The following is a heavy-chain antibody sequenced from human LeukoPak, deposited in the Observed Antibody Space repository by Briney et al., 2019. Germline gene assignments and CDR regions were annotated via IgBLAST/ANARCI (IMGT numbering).Heavy chain of an antibody. CDR2: INHSGST. J-gene: IGHJ3*02. D-gene: IGHD3-10*01. Sequence: SETLSLTCAVYGGSFSGYYWSWIRQPPGKGLEWIGEINHSGSTNYNPSLKSRVTISVDASNNQFSLKLSSVIAADTAVYFCARVSMVGAFDIWGQGTMITVSS. V-gene: IGHV4-34*01. CDR3: ARVSMVGAFDI. CDR1: GGSFSGYY.